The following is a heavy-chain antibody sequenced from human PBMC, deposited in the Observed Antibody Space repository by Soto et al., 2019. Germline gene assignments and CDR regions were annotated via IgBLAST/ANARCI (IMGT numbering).Heavy chain of an antibody. CDR3: ALGFTSMDV. CDR2: ISYDGSNK. D-gene: IGHD3-16*01. Sequence: GGSLRLSCAASGFTFSSYAMHWVRQAPGKGLEWVAVISYDGSNKYYADSVKGRFTISRDNSKNTLYLQMNSLRAEDTAVYYCALGFTSMDVWGQGTTVTVSS. J-gene: IGHJ6*02. V-gene: IGHV3-30-3*01. CDR1: GFTFSSYA.